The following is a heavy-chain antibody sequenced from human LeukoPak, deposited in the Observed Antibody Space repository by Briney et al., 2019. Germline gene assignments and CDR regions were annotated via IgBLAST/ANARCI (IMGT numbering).Heavy chain of an antibody. D-gene: IGHD3-10*01. CDR3: ARDAGKTPGTGNWFDP. Sequence: PGRSLRLSCAASGFTFGSFAMHWVRQAPGKGLEWVAVISYDGSNKYYADSVKGRFTISRDNSKNTLYLQMNSLRTEDTAVYFCARDAGKTPGTGNWFDPWGQGTLVTVSS. CDR2: ISYDGSNK. CDR1: GFTFGSFA. V-gene: IGHV3-30-3*01. J-gene: IGHJ5*02.